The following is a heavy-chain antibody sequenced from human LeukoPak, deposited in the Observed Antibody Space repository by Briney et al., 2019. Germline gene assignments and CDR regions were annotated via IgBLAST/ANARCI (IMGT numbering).Heavy chain of an antibody. V-gene: IGHV3-21*01. CDR1: GFTFSSYS. CDR2: ISSSSSYI. Sequence: GGSLRLSCAASGFTFSSYSMNWVRQAPGKGLEWVSSISSSSSYIYYADSVKGRFTISRDDAKNSLYLQMNSLRAEDTAVYYCARSLLLALWRQSYAFDIWGQGTMVTVSS. CDR3: ARSLLLALWRQSYAFDI. J-gene: IGHJ3*02. D-gene: IGHD2-15*01.